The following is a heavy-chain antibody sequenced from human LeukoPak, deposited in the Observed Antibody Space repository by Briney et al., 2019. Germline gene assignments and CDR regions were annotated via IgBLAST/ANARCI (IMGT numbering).Heavy chain of an antibody. Sequence: ASVKVPCKASGYTFTSYYMHWVRQAPGQGLEWMGIINPSGGSTSYAQKFQGRVTMTRDMSTSTVYMELSSLRSEDTAVYYCARDERWPGNFDYWGQGTLVTVSS. D-gene: IGHD5-24*01. J-gene: IGHJ4*02. CDR1: GYTFTSYY. V-gene: IGHV1-46*01. CDR3: ARDERWPGNFDY. CDR2: INPSGGST.